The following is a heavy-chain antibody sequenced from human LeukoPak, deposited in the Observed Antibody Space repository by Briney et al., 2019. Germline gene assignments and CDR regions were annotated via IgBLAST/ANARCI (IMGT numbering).Heavy chain of an antibody. D-gene: IGHD2-15*01. CDR2: IYHSGST. V-gene: IGHV4-59*08. Sequence: SETLSLTCTVSGGSISSYYWSWIRQPPGKGLEWIGYIYHSGSTNYNPSLKSRVTISVDTSKNQFSLKLSSVTAADTAVYYCARHFPGVVVVAALGYWGQGTLVTVSS. CDR1: GGSISSYY. CDR3: ARHFPGVVVVAALGY. J-gene: IGHJ4*02.